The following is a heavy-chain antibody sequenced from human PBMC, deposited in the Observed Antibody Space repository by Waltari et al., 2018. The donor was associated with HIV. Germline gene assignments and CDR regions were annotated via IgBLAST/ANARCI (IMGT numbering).Heavy chain of an antibody. D-gene: IGHD2-21*02. V-gene: IGHV1-69*04. CDR1: GGTFSSYA. J-gene: IGHJ2*01. CDR3: ARDPEGHIVVVTAPIRYFDL. Sequence: QVQLVQSGAEVKKPGSSVKVSCKASGGTFSSYALSWVRQAPGPGLEWMGRIIPILGIANYAQKFQGRVTITADKSTSTAYMELSSLRSEDTAVYYCARDPEGHIVVVTAPIRYFDLWGRGTLVTVSS. CDR2: IIPILGIA.